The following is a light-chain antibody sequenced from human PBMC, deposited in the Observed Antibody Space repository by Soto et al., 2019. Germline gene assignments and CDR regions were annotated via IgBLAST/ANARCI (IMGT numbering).Light chain of an antibody. V-gene: IGKV3-15*01. CDR2: AAS. Sequence: EIVMTQSPATLSVSPGERATLSCRASQSVSSNLAWYQQKPGQAPTLLIYAASARATGIPVRFSGSRSGTEFTLTISSLQSEDVAVYYCQQYNDWPRTFGQGTKVEIK. J-gene: IGKJ1*01. CDR3: QQYNDWPRT. CDR1: QSVSSN.